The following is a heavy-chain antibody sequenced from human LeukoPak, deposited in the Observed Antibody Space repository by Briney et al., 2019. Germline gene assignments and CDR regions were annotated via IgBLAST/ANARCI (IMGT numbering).Heavy chain of an antibody. V-gene: IGHV3-23*01. CDR3: AKAFGTNGYYQLPIDF. CDR1: GFTFSSYW. J-gene: IGHJ4*02. Sequence: GGSLRLSCAASGFTFSSYWMSWVRQAPGKGLECVSAITAAGDTTFYADSVKGRFTTSRDNSKNILYLVLNNLRAEDTALYYCAKAFGTNGYYQLPIDFWGQGTLVTVSA. CDR2: ITAAGDTT. D-gene: IGHD3-22*01.